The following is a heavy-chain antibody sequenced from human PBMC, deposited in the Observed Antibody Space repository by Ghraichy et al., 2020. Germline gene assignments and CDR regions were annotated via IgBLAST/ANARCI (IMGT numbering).Heavy chain of an antibody. CDR3: ARVSRYCSGGDCYSDGVLDY. J-gene: IGHJ4*02. CDR1: GDSISSYY. V-gene: IGHV4-4*07. Sequence: SETLSLTCTVSGDSISSYYWSWIRQSAGKGLEWIGRIYTSGNPDYNLSLKSRVTMSVDTSKNQFFLKLSSVTAADTAVYFCARVSRYCSGGDCYSDGVLDYWGQGTLVTVSS. CDR2: IYTSGNP. D-gene: IGHD2-15*01.